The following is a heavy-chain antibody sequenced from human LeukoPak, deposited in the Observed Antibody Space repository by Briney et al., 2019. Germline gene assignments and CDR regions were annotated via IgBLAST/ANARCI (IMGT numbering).Heavy chain of an antibody. V-gene: IGHV1-69*04. CDR1: GGTFSSYA. CDR3: ARDRDYYDSSGYPTHLFDY. CDR2: IIPILGIA. Sequence: GASVKVSCKASGGTFSSYATSWVRQAPGQGLEWMGRIIPILGIANYAQKFQGRVTITADKSTSTAYMELSSLRSEDTAVYYCARDRDYYDSSGYPTHLFDYWGQGTLVTVSS. D-gene: IGHD3-22*01. J-gene: IGHJ4*02.